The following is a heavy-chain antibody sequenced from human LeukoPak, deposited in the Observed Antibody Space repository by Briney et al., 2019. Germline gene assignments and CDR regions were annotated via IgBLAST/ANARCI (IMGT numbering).Heavy chain of an antibody. Sequence: SQTLSLTCTVSGGSISSGGYYWSWIRQAPGKGLEWIGYFFYGGSTYYNPSLESRVTISVDTSKNQFSLKLSSVTAADTAVYYCARLPKGTAGCDYWGRGTLVTVSS. V-gene: IGHV4-30-2*03. CDR3: ARLPKGTAGCDY. CDR1: GGSISSGGYY. J-gene: IGHJ4*02. D-gene: IGHD3-10*01. CDR2: FFYGGST.